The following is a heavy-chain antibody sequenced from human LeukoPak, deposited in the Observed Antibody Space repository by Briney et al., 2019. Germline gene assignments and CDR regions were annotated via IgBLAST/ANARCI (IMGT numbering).Heavy chain of an antibody. CDR1: GYSITSGYN. Sequence: PSETLSLTCAVSGYSITSGYNWARIRHPPGKVLEWIGSIYHSGSAYYNPSLTSRVTISVDTSKNQFSLKLSSVTAADTAVYYCVRYCSSTTCYTRAVDYWGQGTLVTVSS. CDR3: VRYCSSTTCYTRAVDY. D-gene: IGHD2-2*02. J-gene: IGHJ4*02. V-gene: IGHV4-38-2*01. CDR2: IYHSGSA.